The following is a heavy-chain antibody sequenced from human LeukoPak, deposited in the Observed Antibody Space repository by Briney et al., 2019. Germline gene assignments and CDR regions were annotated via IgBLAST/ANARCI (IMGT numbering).Heavy chain of an antibody. CDR2: ISGSGGST. CDR1: GFTFSSYA. J-gene: IGHJ4*02. V-gene: IGHV3-23*01. D-gene: IGHD3-10*01. Sequence: GGSLRLSCAASGFTFSSYAMHWVRQAPGKGLEWVAAISGSGGSTYYADSVKGWFTISRDNSKNTLYLQMNSLRAEDTAVYYCAKDRGELKHLRNDPINWGQGTLVTVSS. CDR3: AKDRGELKHLRNDPIN.